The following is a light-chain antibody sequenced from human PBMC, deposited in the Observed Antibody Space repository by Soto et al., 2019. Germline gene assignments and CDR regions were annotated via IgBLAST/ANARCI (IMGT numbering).Light chain of an antibody. J-gene: IGKJ4*01. CDR1: QSISNS. Sequence: DIQMTQSPSSLSASVGDRVTITCRASQSISNSLNWYQQKPGNAPKLLIYAASSLQTGVPSRFSAIGSGTDSPLTISSLQPADFETYSCNKTKIPPLPSGEGPKVEI. V-gene: IGKV1-39*01. CDR2: AAS. CDR3: NKTKIPPLP.